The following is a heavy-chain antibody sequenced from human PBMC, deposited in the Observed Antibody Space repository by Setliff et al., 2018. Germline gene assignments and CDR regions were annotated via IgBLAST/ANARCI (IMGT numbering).Heavy chain of an antibody. Sequence: PSETLSLTCTVSGDSISRAKYYWSWIRQSAGKGLECLGRIYTDGSTKYNPSLNSRVTLLIDTAKDQISLRLSSVTVADTAVYFCARVTGFSYMDVWGKGTTVTVSS. J-gene: IGHJ6*03. V-gene: IGHV4-61*02. CDR1: GDSISRAKYY. CDR3: ARVTGFSYMDV. CDR2: IYTDGST. D-gene: IGHD3-3*01.